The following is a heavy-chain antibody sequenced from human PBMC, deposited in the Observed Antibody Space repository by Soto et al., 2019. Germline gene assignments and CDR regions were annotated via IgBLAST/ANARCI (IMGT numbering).Heavy chain of an antibody. V-gene: IGHV1-8*01. Sequence: ASVKVSCKASGYTFTSYDVMWVRQATGQGLEWMGWVNPNSGNTDSAQKFQGRVTMTWDTSINTAYMELSSLRSEDTAVYYCVRGYHDTSGYYPIDFWGQGTLVTVSS. CDR3: VRGYHDTSGYYPIDF. J-gene: IGHJ4*02. CDR2: VNPNSGNT. CDR1: GYTFTSYD. D-gene: IGHD3-22*01.